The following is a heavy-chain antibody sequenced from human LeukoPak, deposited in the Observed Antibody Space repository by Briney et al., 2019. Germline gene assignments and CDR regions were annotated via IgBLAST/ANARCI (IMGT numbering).Heavy chain of an antibody. D-gene: IGHD5-24*01. V-gene: IGHV4-4*09. CDR3: ARQDGYNYFDY. J-gene: IGHJ4*02. Sequence: PSETLSLTCTVSGGSISSYYWSWVRQPPGKGLEWIGYIYTNGSTNYNPSLKSRVTISVDTSKNQFSLKLSSVTAADTAVYYCARQDGYNYFDYWGQGTLVTVSS. CDR2: IYTNGST. CDR1: GGSISSYY.